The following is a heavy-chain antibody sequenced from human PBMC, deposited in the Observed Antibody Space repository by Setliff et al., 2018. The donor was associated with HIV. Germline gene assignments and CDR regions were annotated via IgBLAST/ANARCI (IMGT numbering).Heavy chain of an antibody. CDR3: ARVENNNYYYGLDV. Sequence: SQTLSLTCVVSGGSISSGGYSWTWIRQPPGKGLEWIGYIFHSGTSYYNPSLKSRVTISPDRSRNQFSLNLTSVTAADTAVYYCARVENNNYYYGLDVWGQGITVTVSS. CDR1: GGSISSGGYS. J-gene: IGHJ6*02. CDR2: IFHSGTS. D-gene: IGHD1-1*01. V-gene: IGHV4-30-2*01.